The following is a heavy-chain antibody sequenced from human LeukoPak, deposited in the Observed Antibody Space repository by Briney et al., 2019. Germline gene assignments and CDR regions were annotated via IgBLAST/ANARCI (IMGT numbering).Heavy chain of an antibody. D-gene: IGHD2-2*01. J-gene: IGHJ4*02. V-gene: IGHV1-3*01. CDR3: ARGAVVVPAAMIGGRYFDY. Sequence: RASVNVSCKASGYTFTSYAMHWVRQAPGQRLEWMGWINAGNGNTKYSQKFQGRVTITRDTSASTAYMELSSLRSEDTAVYYCARGAVVVPAAMIGGRYFDYWGQGTLVTVSS. CDR2: INAGNGNT. CDR1: GYTFTSYA.